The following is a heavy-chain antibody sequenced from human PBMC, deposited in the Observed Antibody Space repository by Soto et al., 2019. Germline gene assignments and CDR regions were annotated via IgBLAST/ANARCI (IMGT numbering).Heavy chain of an antibody. D-gene: IGHD6-13*01. Sequence: SQPMSLTCAVSGTSVRSTYWWSWVRQPPGKGPEWIGEINYCGSANYNPSLRSRVTMLVDISKSQFSLRLTSVTAADTAVYYCARYNAASGTYYFDYWGQGALVA. CDR3: ARYNAASGTYYFDY. CDR2: INYCGSA. V-gene: IGHV4-4*02. J-gene: IGHJ4*02. CDR1: GTSVRSTYW.